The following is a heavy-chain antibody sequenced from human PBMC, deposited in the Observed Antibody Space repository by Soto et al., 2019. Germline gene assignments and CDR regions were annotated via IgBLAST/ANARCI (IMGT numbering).Heavy chain of an antibody. V-gene: IGHV3-48*01. Sequence: EVQLVESGGGLVQPGGPLRLSCAASGFIFSGHIMYWVRQAPGKGLEWVSSINSRDDTTYYADSVKGRFTISRDNAKNSLYLQMNSLRAEDTAIYYCLNGDYYVGQGTLDTVSS. CDR2: INSRDDTT. J-gene: IGHJ4*02. CDR3: LNGDYY. D-gene: IGHD4-17*01. CDR1: GFIFSGHI.